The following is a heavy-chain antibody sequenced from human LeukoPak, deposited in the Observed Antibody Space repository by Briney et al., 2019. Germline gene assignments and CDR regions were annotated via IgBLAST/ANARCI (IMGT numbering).Heavy chain of an antibody. V-gene: IGHV3-33*01. J-gene: IGHJ3*02. CDR1: GFTFSNYG. CDR3: ARDLEDSSPFGAFDM. Sequence: QPGRSLRFSCAASGFTFSNYGMHWVRQVPGKGLEWVAAIWFDGIRKYYADSVKGRLTISRDNSKNTLYLQMNSLRAEDTAVYYCARDLEDSSPFGAFDMWGQGTMVTVSS. CDR2: IWFDGIRK. D-gene: IGHD3-22*01.